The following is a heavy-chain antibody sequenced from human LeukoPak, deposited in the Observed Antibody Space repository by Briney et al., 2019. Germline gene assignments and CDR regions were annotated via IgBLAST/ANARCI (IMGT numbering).Heavy chain of an antibody. CDR2: MNPNSGNT. CDR3: ARGSSVDTAMVTDY. V-gene: IGHV1-8*01. J-gene: IGHJ4*02. CDR1: GYTFTSYD. D-gene: IGHD5-18*01. Sequence: GASVKVSCKASGYTFTSYDFNCVRQATGQGLEWMGWMNPNSGNTGYAQKFQGRVTMTRNTSISTAYMELSSLRSEDTAVYYCARGSSVDTAMVTDYWGQGTLVTVSS.